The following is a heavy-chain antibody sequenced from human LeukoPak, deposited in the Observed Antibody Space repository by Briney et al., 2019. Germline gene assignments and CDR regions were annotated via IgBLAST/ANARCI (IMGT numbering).Heavy chain of an antibody. CDR2: INHSGST. J-gene: IGHJ3*02. V-gene: IGHV4-34*01. D-gene: IGHD2-21*01. Sequence: PSETLSLTCAVYGGSFSGYYWSSIRQPPGKGLEWIGEINHSGSTNYNPSLKSRVTISVDTSKNQFSLKLSSVTAADAAVYYCARGLVVARHDAFDIWGQGTMVTVSS. CDR3: ARGLVVARHDAFDI. CDR1: GGSFSGYY.